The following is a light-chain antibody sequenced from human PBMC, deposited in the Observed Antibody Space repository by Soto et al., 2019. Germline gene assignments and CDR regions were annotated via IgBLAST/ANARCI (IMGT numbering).Light chain of an antibody. CDR2: DAS. Sequence: EIVLTQSPATLSLSPGERATLSCRASQSVSSYLAWYQQKPGQAPRLLIYDASNRATGTPARFSGSGSGTDFTLSSGSLEPEDFAVYYCQERSDCPLTFGGGTKVEIK. CDR1: QSVSSY. J-gene: IGKJ4*01. V-gene: IGKV3-11*01. CDR3: QERSDCPLT.